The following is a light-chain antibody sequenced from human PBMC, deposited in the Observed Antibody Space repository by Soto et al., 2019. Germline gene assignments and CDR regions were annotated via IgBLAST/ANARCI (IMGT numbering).Light chain of an antibody. V-gene: IGKV1-39*01. CDR2: AAS. CDR3: QQSYTIPYT. Sequence: DIQMTQSPSSLSASVGDRVTVTCRASQSIGTYVNWYQQKPGTAPKLLIYAASRLQSGVPSKFSGSGSGTDFTLTISSLQPEDVVTYYCQQSYTIPYTFRQGTRLPIK. J-gene: IGKJ2*01. CDR1: QSIGTY.